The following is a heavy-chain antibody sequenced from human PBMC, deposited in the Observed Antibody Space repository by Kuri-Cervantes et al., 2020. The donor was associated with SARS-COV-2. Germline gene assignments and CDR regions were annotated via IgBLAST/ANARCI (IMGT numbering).Heavy chain of an antibody. J-gene: IGHJ6*02. D-gene: IGHD2-8*01. CDR1: GYTFTSYG. Sequence: SVKVSCKASGYTFTSYGINWVRQAPGQGLEWMGGIIPIFATSNYAQKFQGRVTITADESTSTAYMELSSLRSEDTAVYYCARSRLTGYYYYGMDVWGQGTTVTVSS. CDR3: ARSRLTGYYYYGMDV. CDR2: IIPIFATS. V-gene: IGHV1-69*13.